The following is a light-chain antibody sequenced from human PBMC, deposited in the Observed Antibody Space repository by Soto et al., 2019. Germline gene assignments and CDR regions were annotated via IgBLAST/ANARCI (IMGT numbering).Light chain of an antibody. Sequence: QAVVTQEPSLTVSPGGTATLTCASSTGEVSSGNFPNWFQQKPGQAPRALTYSTDSKYSWTPARFSGSLVGGKAALTLSGVQPEDEADYYCLLYYGGAGLFGTGTKVTVL. CDR2: STD. J-gene: IGLJ1*01. V-gene: IGLV7-43*01. CDR3: LLYYGGAGL. CDR1: TGEVSSGNF.